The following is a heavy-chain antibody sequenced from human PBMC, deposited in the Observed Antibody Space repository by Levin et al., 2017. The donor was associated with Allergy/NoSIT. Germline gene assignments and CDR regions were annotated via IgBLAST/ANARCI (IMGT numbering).Heavy chain of an antibody. J-gene: IGHJ5*02. V-gene: IGHV3-30*04. D-gene: IGHD2-2*01. CDR1: GFTVSSYA. Sequence: PGGSLRLSCAASGFTVSSYALHWARQAPGRGLDWVAVVSDDGRSKYYADSVKGRFTISRDNSKNMVYLQMNSLRTEDTAVYYCARGSGNLVVPAGWVASWGQGTLVTVSS. CDR3: ARGSGNLVVPAGWVAS. CDR2: VSDDGRSK.